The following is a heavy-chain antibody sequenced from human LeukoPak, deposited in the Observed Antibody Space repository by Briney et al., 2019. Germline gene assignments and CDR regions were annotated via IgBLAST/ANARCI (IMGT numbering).Heavy chain of an antibody. D-gene: IGHD3-10*01. V-gene: IGHV4-30-4*01. J-gene: IGHJ4*02. CDR1: GGSIRNGDFF. CDR2: LFYSGST. CDR3: ARFALNSYGQGSYYYFDN. Sequence: SQTLSLTCTVSGGSIRNGDFFWSWIRRPPGKGLEWIGYLFYSGSTYYNPSLESRVTMSVDTSKNQFSLKLNSVTAADTALNYCARFALNSYGQGSYYYFDNWGQGTLVIVSS.